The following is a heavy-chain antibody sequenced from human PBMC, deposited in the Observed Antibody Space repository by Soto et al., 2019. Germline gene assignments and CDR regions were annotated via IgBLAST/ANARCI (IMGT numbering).Heavy chain of an antibody. CDR3: ARGKRYSYFSSYYFDF. Sequence: TLSLPCGISGDSGSYISAAWNWIQQSPSRGLEWLGRTYYRSKWYNDYAVSVKSRITINPDTSKNQFSLQLNSVTPEDTAVYYCARGKRYSYFSSYYFDFWGQGTLVTVSS. V-gene: IGHV6-1*01. D-gene: IGHD5-18*01. CDR1: GDSGSYISAA. CDR2: TYYRSKWYN. J-gene: IGHJ4*02.